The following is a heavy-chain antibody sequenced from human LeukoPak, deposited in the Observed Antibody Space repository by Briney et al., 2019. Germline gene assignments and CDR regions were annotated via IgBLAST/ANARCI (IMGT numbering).Heavy chain of an antibody. CDR1: GGTFSSYA. J-gene: IGHJ4*02. V-gene: IGHV1-69*04. D-gene: IGHD6-13*01. CDR3: ARQGAAAAADY. Sequence: GASVKVSCKASGGTFSSYAISWVRQAPGQGLEWMGRIIPIFGIANYAQKFQGRVTITADKSTSTAYMELSSLRSEDTAVYYCARQGAAAAADYWGQGTLVTVSS. CDR2: IIPIFGIA.